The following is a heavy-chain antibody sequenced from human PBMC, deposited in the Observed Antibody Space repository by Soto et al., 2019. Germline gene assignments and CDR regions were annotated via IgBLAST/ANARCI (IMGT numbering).Heavy chain of an antibody. CDR2: IYYSGST. CDR3: ARVNDFWTGYYSTNWFDP. Sequence: SETLSLTCTVPGGSISSYYWTWIRQPPGKGLEWIGYIYYSGSTNHNPSLKSRVTISVDTSKNQFSLKLSSVTAADTAVYYCARVNDFWTGYYSTNWFDPWGQGTLVTVS. D-gene: IGHD3-3*01. J-gene: IGHJ5*02. CDR1: GGSISSYY. V-gene: IGHV4-59*01.